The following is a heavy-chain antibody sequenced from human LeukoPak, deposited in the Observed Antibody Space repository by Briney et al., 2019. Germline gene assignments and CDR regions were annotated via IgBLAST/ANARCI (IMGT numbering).Heavy chain of an antibody. D-gene: IGHD1-26*01. CDR3: ARDSSYSGYPFDY. Sequence: GGSLRLSCAASGFTFSSYGMHWVRQAPGKGLEWVANIKQDGSEKYYVDSVKGRFTISRDNAKNSLYLQMNSLRAEDTAVYYCARDSSYSGYPFDYWGQGTLVTVSS. V-gene: IGHV3-7*01. CDR1: GFTFSSYG. J-gene: IGHJ4*02. CDR2: IKQDGSEK.